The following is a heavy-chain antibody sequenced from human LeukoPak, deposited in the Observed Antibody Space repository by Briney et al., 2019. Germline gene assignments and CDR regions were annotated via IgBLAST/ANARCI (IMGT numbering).Heavy chain of an antibody. Sequence: ASVKVSCKASGYTFTGYYMHWVRQAPGQGLEWMERINPNSGGTNYAQKFQGRVTMTRDTSISTAYMELSRLRSDDTAVYYCARVKAVADYNWFDPWGQGTLVTVSS. CDR3: ARVKAVADYNWFDP. CDR1: GYTFTGYY. D-gene: IGHD6-19*01. V-gene: IGHV1-2*06. CDR2: INPNSGGT. J-gene: IGHJ5*02.